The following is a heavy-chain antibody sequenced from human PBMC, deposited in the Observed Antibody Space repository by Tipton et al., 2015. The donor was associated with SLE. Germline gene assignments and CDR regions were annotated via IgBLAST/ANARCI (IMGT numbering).Heavy chain of an antibody. D-gene: IGHD2-15*01. J-gene: IGHJ4*02. CDR3: ARHYCTGDGCYSAVGDS. CDR2: VYFNGRT. Sequence: LRLSCSVSGGSISDYYRNWIRQPAGKGLEWFGRVYFNGRTSYNPSLKSRVTLSVDTSKNQVSLRLTSVTAADTAVYYCARHYCTGDGCYSAVGDSWGQGTLVIISS. CDR1: GGSISDYY. V-gene: IGHV4-4*07.